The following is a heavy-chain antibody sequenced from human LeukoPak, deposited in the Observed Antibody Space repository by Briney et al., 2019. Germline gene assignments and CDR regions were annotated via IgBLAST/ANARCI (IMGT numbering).Heavy chain of an antibody. CDR2: IYPGDSDT. CDR1: GYSFPGYW. J-gene: IGHJ3*02. CDR3: VSSLFVLRGAFDT. Sequence: GESLKISCKGSGYSFPGYWIAWVRQMPDKGLEWMAMIYPGDSDTRYSPSFQGQVTISADKSISTAYLQWSSLKASDTAMYYCVSSLFVLRGAFDTWGQGTMVTVLS. D-gene: IGHD2-21*01. V-gene: IGHV5-51*01.